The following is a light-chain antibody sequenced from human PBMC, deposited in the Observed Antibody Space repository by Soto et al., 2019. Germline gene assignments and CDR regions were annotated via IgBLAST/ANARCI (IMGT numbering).Light chain of an antibody. CDR3: QQSYSTPRT. V-gene: IGKV1D-12*01. CDR2: AAS. CDR1: QGISNW. Sequence: DIQMTQSPSSVSASVGDRVSITCRASQGISNWLAWYQQKPGRAPKLLIYAASSLQSGVSSRFSGSGSGTDVTLSIRSRRPEGCATYYCQQSYSTPRTFGEGTEVDIK. J-gene: IGKJ1*01.